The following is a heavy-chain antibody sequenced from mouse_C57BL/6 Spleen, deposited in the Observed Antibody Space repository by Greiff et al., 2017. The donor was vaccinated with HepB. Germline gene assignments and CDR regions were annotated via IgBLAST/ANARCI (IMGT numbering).Heavy chain of an antibody. CDR2: IWSGGST. J-gene: IGHJ2*01. D-gene: IGHD4-1*01. CDR3: ARNRGNWEGDYFDY. V-gene: IGHV2-2*01. Sequence: QVQLKESGPGLVQPSQSLSITCTVSGFSLTSYGVHWVRQSPGKGLEWLGVIWSGGSTDYNAAFISRLSISKDNSKSQVFFKMNSLQADDTAIYYCARNRGNWEGDYFDYWGQGTTLTVSS. CDR1: GFSLTSYG.